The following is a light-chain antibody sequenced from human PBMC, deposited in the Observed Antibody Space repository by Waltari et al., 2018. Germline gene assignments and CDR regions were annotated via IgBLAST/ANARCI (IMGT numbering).Light chain of an antibody. CDR1: QGISYY. V-gene: IGKV1-27*01. J-gene: IGKJ1*01. CDR3: QKYNSAPWT. Sequence: IQMTQSPPSLSASVGDRVNITCRASQGISYYLAWYQQKPGKVPELLIYAASTLQSGVPSRFSGSGYGTDFTLTISSLQPEDVATYYCQKYNSAPWTFGQGTKVEIK. CDR2: AAS.